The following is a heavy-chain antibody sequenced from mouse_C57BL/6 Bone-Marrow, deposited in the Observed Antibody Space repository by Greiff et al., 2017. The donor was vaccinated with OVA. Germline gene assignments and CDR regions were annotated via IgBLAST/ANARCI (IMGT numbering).Heavy chain of an antibody. V-gene: IGHV1-22*01. CDR3: ASQTAQATPFAY. Sequence: VQLQQSGPELVKPGASVKMSCKASGYTFTDYNMHWVKQSHGKSLEWIGYINPNNGGTSYNQKFKGKATLTVNKSSSTAYMELRSLTSEDSAVYYCASQTAQATPFAYWGQGTLVTVSA. CDR1: GYTFTDYN. D-gene: IGHD3-2*02. CDR2: INPNNGGT. J-gene: IGHJ3*01.